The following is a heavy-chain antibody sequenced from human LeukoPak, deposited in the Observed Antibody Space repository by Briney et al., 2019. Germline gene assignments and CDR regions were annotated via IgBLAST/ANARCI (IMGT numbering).Heavy chain of an antibody. D-gene: IGHD3-10*01. CDR2: ISGGGDST. Sequence: GGSLRLSCAASGVTFSSYAMSWVRQAPGKGLEWVSVISGGGDSTYYADSVKGRFTISRDNSKNTLYLQMNSLRAEDTAVYYCAKVLRAGRVLTISLDHWGQGTLVTVSS. CDR3: AKVLRAGRVLTISLDH. CDR1: GVTFSSYA. J-gene: IGHJ4*02. V-gene: IGHV3-23*01.